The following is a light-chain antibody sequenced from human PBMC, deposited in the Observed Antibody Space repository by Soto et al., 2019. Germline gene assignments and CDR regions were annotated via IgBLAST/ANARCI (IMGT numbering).Light chain of an antibody. CDR3: SSYTSGSSLVV. V-gene: IGLV2-14*01. Sequence: QSALTQPASVSGSPGQSITISCTGASSDVGGSIYVSWYQQHPGEAPQLIIYEVSHRPSGVSRRFSGSKSGSTASLAISGLQTEDEAHYYCSSYTSGSSLVVFGGGTKLTVL. CDR2: EVS. CDR1: SSDVGGSIY. J-gene: IGLJ2*01.